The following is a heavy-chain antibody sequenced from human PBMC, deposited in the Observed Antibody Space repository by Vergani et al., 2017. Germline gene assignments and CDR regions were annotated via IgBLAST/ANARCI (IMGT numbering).Heavy chain of an antibody. CDR3: ARSRPYCTSGSCPAI. V-gene: IGHV4-61*01. J-gene: IGHJ4*02. CDR2: IYDSGDT. Sequence: QVKLQESGPGLLKPSQTLSLTCTVSGESIRSGSHYWTWIRQPPGKGLEWIGYIYDSGDTKYNPSLKSRVTMSLDTSKSQFSLKLNSVTVADTAVYYCARSRPYCTSGSCPAIWGQGTLVTVSS. D-gene: IGHD2-15*01. CDR1: GESIRSGSHY.